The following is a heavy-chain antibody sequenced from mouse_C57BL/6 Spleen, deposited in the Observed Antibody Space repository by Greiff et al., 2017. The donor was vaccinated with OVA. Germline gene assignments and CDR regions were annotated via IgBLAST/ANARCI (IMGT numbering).Heavy chain of an antibody. Sequence: QVHVKQPGAELVRPGSSVKLSCKASGYTFTSYWMHWVKQRPIQGLEWIGNIDPSDSETHYNQKFKDKATLTVDKSSSTAYMQLSSLTSEDSAVYYCATYGSSPYYAMDYWGQGTSVTVSS. CDR2: IDPSDSET. D-gene: IGHD1-1*01. CDR1: GYTFTSYW. CDR3: ATYGSSPYYAMDY. J-gene: IGHJ4*01. V-gene: IGHV1-52*01.